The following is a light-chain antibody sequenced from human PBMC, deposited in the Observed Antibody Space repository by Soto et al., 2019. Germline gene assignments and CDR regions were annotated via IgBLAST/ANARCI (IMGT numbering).Light chain of an antibody. CDR3: QQYNTYSKT. CDR1: QMSIRL. V-gene: IGKV1-5*01. CDR2: AAS. Sequence: DIQVTQSPSTLSSSLADSVTITCRASQMSIRLLAWYQQKPGRAPKLLISAASSLESGVPSRFSGSGSGTEFTLTISSLQPDDFATYYCQQYNTYSKTFGRGTKVDIK. J-gene: IGKJ1*01.